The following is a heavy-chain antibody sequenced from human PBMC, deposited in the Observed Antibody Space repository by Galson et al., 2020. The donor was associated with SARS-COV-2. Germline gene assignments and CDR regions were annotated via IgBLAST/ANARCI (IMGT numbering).Heavy chain of an antibody. J-gene: IGHJ6*03. Sequence: GGSLRLSCAASGFTFSSYEMNWVRQAPGKGLEWVSYISSSGSTIYYADSVKGRFTISRDNAKNSLYLQMNSLRAEDTAVYYCARVPLLLWFGNGMDVWGKGTTVTVSS. V-gene: IGHV3-48*03. CDR2: ISSSGSTI. CDR1: GFTFSSYE. D-gene: IGHD3-10*01. CDR3: ARVPLLLWFGNGMDV.